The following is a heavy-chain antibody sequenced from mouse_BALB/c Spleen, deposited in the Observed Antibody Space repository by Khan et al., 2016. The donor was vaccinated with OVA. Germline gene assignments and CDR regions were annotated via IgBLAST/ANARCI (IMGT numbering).Heavy chain of an antibody. D-gene: IGHD2-1*01. Sequence: EVMLVESGGSLVKPGGSLKLSCAASGFTFSTFAMSWVRQTPEKRLEWVATINSDGDYTYYPDNVTGRFTISRDNAKNTLYLQMNSLRSEDTAMYYCARSPYGNFAYWGQGTLVTVSA. CDR2: INSDGDYT. CDR1: GFTFSTFA. J-gene: IGHJ3*01. V-gene: IGHV5-9-1*01. CDR3: ARSPYGNFAY.